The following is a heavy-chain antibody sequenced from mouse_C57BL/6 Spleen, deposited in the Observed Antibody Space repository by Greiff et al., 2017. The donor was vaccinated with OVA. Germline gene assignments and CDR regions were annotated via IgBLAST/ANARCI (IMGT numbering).Heavy chain of an antibody. CDR1: GFTFSNYW. J-gene: IGHJ3*01. CDR3: TAPSYYGSSPLAY. D-gene: IGHD1-1*01. V-gene: IGHV6-3*01. Sequence: EVKVEESGGGLVQPGGSMKLSCVASGFTFSNYWMNWVRQSPEKGLEWVAQIRLKSDNYATHYAESVKGRFTISRDDSKSSVYLQMNNLRAEDTGIYYCTAPSYYGSSPLAYWGQGTLVTVSA. CDR2: IRLKSDNYAT.